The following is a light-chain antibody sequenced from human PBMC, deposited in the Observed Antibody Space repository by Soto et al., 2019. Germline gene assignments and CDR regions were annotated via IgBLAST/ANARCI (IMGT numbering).Light chain of an antibody. J-gene: IGKJ5*01. CDR3: QQRSDWPPT. CDR2: GAS. Sequence: EIVLTQSPGTLSLSPGERATLSCRASQSVSNNYLAWYQQKPGQAPRLLIYGASNRATGSPDRFSGSGSGTTFTLTISSLEAEDFSVYYCQQRSDWPPTFGQGTRLEIK. V-gene: IGKV3D-20*02. CDR1: QSVSNNY.